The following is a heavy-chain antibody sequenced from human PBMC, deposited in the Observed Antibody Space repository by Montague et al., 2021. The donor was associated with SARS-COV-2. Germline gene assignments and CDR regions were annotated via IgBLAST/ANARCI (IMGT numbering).Heavy chain of an antibody. V-gene: IGHV4-31*03. CDR3: ARVQRITIFGVVTYFDY. CDR2: IYYSGST. J-gene: IGHJ4*02. Sequence: TLSLTCTVSGGSISSGGYYWSWIRQHPGKGLEWIGYIYYSGSTYYNPSLKSRVTISVDTSKNQFSLKLSSVTAAATAVYYCARVQRITIFGVVTYFDYWGQGTLVTVSS. CDR1: GGSISSGGYY. D-gene: IGHD3-3*01.